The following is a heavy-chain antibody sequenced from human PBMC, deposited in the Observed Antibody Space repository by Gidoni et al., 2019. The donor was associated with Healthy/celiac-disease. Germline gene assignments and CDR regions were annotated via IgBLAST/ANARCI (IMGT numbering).Heavy chain of an antibody. Sequence: QVQLQQWRAGLLKPSETLSLTCAVYGGSFSGYYRSWIRPPPVKGLEWIGEIHHSGSTHFNPSLKSRVTISVDTSKTQSFLKLSSVPAADTAVYYCARDPPGYCSGGSCPTWFDPWGQGTLVTVSS. CDR1: GGSFSGYY. J-gene: IGHJ5*02. CDR3: ARDPPGYCSGGSCPTWFDP. D-gene: IGHD2-15*01. CDR2: IHHSGST. V-gene: IGHV4-34*01.